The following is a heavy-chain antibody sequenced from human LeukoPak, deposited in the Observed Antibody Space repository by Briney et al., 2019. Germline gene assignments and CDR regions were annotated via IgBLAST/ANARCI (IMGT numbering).Heavy chain of an antibody. CDR1: GFTFSSYS. J-gene: IGHJ4*02. Sequence: GGSLRLSCAASGFTFSSYSLSWVRQAPGKGLEWVSSISSSGNYIYYADSVKGRFTISRDNAKNSLYLQMSSLRAEDTAVYYCARDGDYDSSNDIDYWGQETLVTVSS. CDR2: ISSSGNYI. CDR3: ARDGDYDSSNDIDY. V-gene: IGHV3-21*01. D-gene: IGHD3-22*01.